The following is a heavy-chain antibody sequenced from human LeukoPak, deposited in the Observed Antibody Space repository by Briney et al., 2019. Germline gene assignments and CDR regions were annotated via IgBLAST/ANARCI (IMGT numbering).Heavy chain of an antibody. CDR1: GYTFTGYY. CDR2: INPNSGGT. Sequence: GASVKVSCRASGYTFTGYYLHWVRQAPGQGLKWMGWINPNSGGTNYAQKFQGRVTMTRDTPISTAYMELSRLKSDDTAVYYCARGQLEIDSSGTFDYWGQGTLVTVSP. V-gene: IGHV1-2*02. J-gene: IGHJ4*02. CDR3: ARGQLEIDSSGTFDY. D-gene: IGHD6-19*01.